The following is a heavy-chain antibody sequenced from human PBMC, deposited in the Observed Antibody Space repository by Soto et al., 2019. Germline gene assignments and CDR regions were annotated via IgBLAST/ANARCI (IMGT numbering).Heavy chain of an antibody. CDR1: GFAFNNYA. CDR3: AKVHYSGNYYNY. D-gene: IGHD1-26*01. J-gene: IGHJ4*02. V-gene: IGHV3-23*01. Sequence: GGSLRLSCAASGFAFNNYAMSWVRQAPGKGLEWVSDLSVSGVTTHYADSVKGRFTISRDNSKNTLYLQMNSLRAEDTAVYYCAKVHYSGNYYNYWGQGTLVTVSS. CDR2: LSVSGVTT.